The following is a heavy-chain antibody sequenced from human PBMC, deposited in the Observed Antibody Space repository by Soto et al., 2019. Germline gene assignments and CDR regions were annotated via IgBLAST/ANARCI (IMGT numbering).Heavy chain of an antibody. CDR2: ISGSGGST. CDR3: AKEGTYYYDSSGYGVRFYY. D-gene: IGHD3-22*01. Sequence: EVQLLESGGGLVQPGGSLRLSCASSGFTFSSYAMSWVRQAPGKGLEWVSAISGSGGSTYYADSVKGRFTISRDNSKNTMYLQMNSLRPEDTDVYYCAKEGTYYYDSSGYGVRFYYWGQGTLVTVSS. CDR1: GFTFSSYA. J-gene: IGHJ4*02. V-gene: IGHV3-23*01.